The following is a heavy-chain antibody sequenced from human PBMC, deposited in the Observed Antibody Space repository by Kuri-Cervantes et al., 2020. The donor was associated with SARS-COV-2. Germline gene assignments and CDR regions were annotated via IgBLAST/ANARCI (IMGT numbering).Heavy chain of an antibody. V-gene: IGHV3-74*01. CDR2: INPDGSYT. D-gene: IGHD1-1*01. CDR3: VRDGDHWNFDY. CDR1: GFTFSDAW. Sequence: GGSLRLSCVGSGFTFSDAWMNWVRQAPGKGLVWVSRINPDGSYTNNADSVKGRFTLSRDNAKNMLFLQMNSLRAEDTAVYYCVRDGDHWNFDYWGQGTLVTVSS. J-gene: IGHJ4*02.